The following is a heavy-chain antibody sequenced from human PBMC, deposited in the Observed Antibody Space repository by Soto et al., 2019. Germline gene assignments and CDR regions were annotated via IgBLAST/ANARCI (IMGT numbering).Heavy chain of an antibody. CDR3: ARSVVVAAGDRGYSYGSYYYYGMDV. CDR2: IYPGDSDT. D-gene: IGHD5-18*01. V-gene: IGHV5-51*01. J-gene: IGHJ6*02. Sequence: GESLKISCKGSGYSFTSYWIGWVRQMPGKGLEWMGIIYPGDSDTRYSPSFQGQVTISADKSISTAYLQWSSLKASDTAMYYCARSVVVAAGDRGYSYGSYYYYGMDVWGQGTTVTAP. CDR1: GYSFTSYW.